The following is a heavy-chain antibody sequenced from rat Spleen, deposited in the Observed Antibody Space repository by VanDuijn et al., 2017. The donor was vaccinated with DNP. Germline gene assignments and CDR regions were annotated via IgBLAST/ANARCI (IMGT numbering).Heavy chain of an antibody. V-gene: IGHV2-43*01. J-gene: IGHJ3*01. Sequence: QVQLKELGPGLVQPSQTLSLACTVSGFSLTSYHVHWVRQPSGKGLEWMGVIWTGGSTKENSPFRSRLTISRDTSKSQVFLKMNSLQTEDTATYYCARGGGYGFAYWGRGTLVTVSS. D-gene: IGHD1-12*03. CDR3: ARGGGYGFAY. CDR2: IWTGGST. CDR1: GFSLTSYH.